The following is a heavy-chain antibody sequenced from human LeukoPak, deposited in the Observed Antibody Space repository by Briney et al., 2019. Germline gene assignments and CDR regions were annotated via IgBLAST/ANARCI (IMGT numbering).Heavy chain of an antibody. Sequence: PGGSLRLSCAASGFTFSSYSMNWVRQAPGKGLEWVSSISSSSSYIYYADSVKGRFTTSRDNAKNSLYLQMNSLRAEDTAVYYCARSHVSCYDYWGQGTLVTVSS. CDR2: ISSSSSYI. J-gene: IGHJ4*02. CDR1: GFTFSSYS. V-gene: IGHV3-21*01. CDR3: ARSHVSCYDY. D-gene: IGHD2-2*01.